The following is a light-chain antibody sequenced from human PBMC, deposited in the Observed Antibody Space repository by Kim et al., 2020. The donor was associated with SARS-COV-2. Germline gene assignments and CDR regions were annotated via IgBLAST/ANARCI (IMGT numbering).Light chain of an antibody. CDR3: QSRDSNDKVV. Sequence: SSELTQDPAVSVALGQRVSVTCQGDSLRHYYVSWYQRRPGQAPVVVIYGKNNRPSGIPDRFSGSSSGNTASLTITGAQAEDEADYYCQSRDSNDKVVFGGGAKVTVL. CDR2: GKN. V-gene: IGLV3-19*01. J-gene: IGLJ2*01. CDR1: SLRHYY.